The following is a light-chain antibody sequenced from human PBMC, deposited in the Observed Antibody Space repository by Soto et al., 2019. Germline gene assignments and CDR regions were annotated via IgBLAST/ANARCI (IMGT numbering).Light chain of an antibody. Sequence: DIQMTQSPSSLSAYVGDRVTITGPASQSISSYLNWYQQKPGKDPKLLLYAASSLQSGVPSRFSGSGSGTEFNLTISRLQTDDFATYYCQHYNSYPEAFGQGTKLDIK. CDR3: QHYNSYPEA. CDR1: QSISSY. V-gene: IGKV1-39*01. J-gene: IGKJ1*01. CDR2: AAS.